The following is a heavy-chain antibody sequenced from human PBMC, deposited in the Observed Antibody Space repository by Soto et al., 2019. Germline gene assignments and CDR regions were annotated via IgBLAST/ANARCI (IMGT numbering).Heavy chain of an antibody. J-gene: IGHJ4*02. V-gene: IGHV4-59*08. CDR3: ARQISGWEFYYFDH. CDR1: GGSISSYY. Sequence: SETLSLTCTVSGGSISSYYWSWIRQPPGKGLEWIGYIYYSGSTNYNPSLKSRVTISVDTSKNQFSLKLSSVTAADTAVYYCARQISGWEFYYFDHWGQGTLVTVSS. CDR2: IYYSGST. D-gene: IGHD6-19*01.